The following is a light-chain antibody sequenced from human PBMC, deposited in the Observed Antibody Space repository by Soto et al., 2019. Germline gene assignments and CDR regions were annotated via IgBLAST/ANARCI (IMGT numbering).Light chain of an antibody. J-gene: IGKJ1*01. Sequence: DIQMTQSPSSLSASVGDRVTITCRASQGISNYLAWYQQKPGKVPKLLIYAASTLQSGVPSRFSGSGSGTDFTLTISSLQHEDVETYYCQKYNSAPRTLRQGTKVDIK. CDR2: AAS. CDR1: QGISNY. CDR3: QKYNSAPRT. V-gene: IGKV1-27*01.